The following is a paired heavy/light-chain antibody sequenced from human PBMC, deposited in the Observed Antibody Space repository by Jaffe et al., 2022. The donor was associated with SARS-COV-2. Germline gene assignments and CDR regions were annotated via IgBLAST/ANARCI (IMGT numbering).Light chain of an antibody. V-gene: IGLV3-19*01. CDR2: GKN. Sequence: SSELTQDPAVSVALGQTVRITCQGDSLRSYYASWYQQKPGQAPVLVIYGKNNRPSGIPDRFSGSSSGNTASLTITGAQAEDEADYYCNSRDSSGNLVVFGGGTKLTVL. J-gene: IGLJ2*01. CDR3: NSRDSSGNLVV. CDR1: SLRSYY.
Heavy chain of an antibody. CDR2: INHSGST. CDR1: GGSFSGYY. Sequence: QVQLQQWGAGLLKPSETLSLTCAVYGGSFSGYYWSWIRQPPGKGLEWIGEINHSGSTNYNPSLKSRVTISVDTSKNQFSLKLSSVTAADTAVYYCARHLTIFGVVTKSINYYYYGMDVWGQGTTVTVSS. V-gene: IGHV4-34*01. CDR3: ARHLTIFGVVTKSINYYYYGMDV. D-gene: IGHD3-3*01. J-gene: IGHJ6*02.